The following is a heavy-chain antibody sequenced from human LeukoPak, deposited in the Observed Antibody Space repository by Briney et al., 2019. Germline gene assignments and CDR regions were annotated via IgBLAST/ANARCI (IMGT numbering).Heavy chain of an antibody. J-gene: IGHJ3*02. CDR1: GFSFGDYA. Sequence: PGGSLRLSCTASGFSFGDYAMNWVRQAPGKGLEWVGCIRSTAYGGTREYAASVKCRFTISRDNSKSIAYLQMNSLKAEDTAVYYCTRDLSFEGVDALDIWGQGTMATVSS. V-gene: IGHV3-49*04. CDR2: IRSTAYGGTR. D-gene: IGHD3/OR15-3a*01. CDR3: TRDLSFEGVDALDI.